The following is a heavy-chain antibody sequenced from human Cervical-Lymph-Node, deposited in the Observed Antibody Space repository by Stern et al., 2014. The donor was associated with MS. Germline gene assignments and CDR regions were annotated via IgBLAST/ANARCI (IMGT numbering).Heavy chain of an antibody. J-gene: IGHJ4*02. CDR2: IAADGSNI. Sequence: VQLVESGGGVVQPGRSLRLSCAASGFTLRSYGMHWVRQAPGTGLEWVAVIAADGSNIYYDDSGKVGVTIARDSSKNMLYLQMDNLSAEDTAVYFCTKERKTTFGVFLGYFDDLALVTLVTVSS. CDR3: TKERKTTFGVFLGYFDD. D-gene: IGHD3-3*01. CDR1: GFTLRSYG. V-gene: IGHV3-30*18.